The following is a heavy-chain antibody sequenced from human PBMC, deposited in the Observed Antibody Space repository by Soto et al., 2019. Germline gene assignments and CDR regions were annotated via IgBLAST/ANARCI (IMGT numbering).Heavy chain of an antibody. J-gene: IGHJ4*02. Sequence: QLQLQESGSGLVKPSQTLSLTCAVSGGSISSGGYSWSWIRQPPGKGLEWIGYIYHSGSTYYNPSLKSRVTISVDRYKNQFSLKLSSVTAADTAVYSCARAGGLGAVAADYWGQGTLVTVSS. CDR1: GGSISSGGYS. V-gene: IGHV4-30-2*01. CDR2: IYHSGST. CDR3: ARAGGLGAVAADY. D-gene: IGHD6-19*01.